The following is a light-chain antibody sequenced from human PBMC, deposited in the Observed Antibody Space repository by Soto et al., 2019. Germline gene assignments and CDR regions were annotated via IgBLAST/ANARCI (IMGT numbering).Light chain of an antibody. V-gene: IGKV3-20*01. CDR2: GAS. Sequence: VLTQSAGTLSLSTGERATLSCRASQSVSSSALAWYQQKNGQAPRRLIYGASSRATGIPDRFSGSGYGTDVNLTISRLETEDFAVYYCQQYSSSPLTFGQGTKVDIK. CDR3: QQYSSSPLT. J-gene: IGKJ1*01. CDR1: QSVSSSA.